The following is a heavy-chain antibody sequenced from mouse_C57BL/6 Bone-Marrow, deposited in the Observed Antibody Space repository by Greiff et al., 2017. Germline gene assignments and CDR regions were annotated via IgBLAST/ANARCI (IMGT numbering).Heavy chain of an antibody. CDR3: TTPTVVACPHWYFDV. CDR2: IYPGGGYT. J-gene: IGHJ1*03. CDR1: GYTFTNYW. Sequence: QVTLKESGAELVRPGTSVKMSCKASGYTFTNYWIGWAKQRPGNGLEWIGDIYPGGGYTNYNEKFKGKATLTADKSSSTAYMQFSSLTSEDSALYYCTTPTVVACPHWYFDVWGTGTTVTVSS. V-gene: IGHV1-63*01. D-gene: IGHD1-1*01.